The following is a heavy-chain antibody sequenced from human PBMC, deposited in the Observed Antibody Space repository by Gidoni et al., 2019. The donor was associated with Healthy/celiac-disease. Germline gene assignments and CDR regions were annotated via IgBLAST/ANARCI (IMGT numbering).Heavy chain of an antibody. CDR3: AKDISYSSSSGNMDV. CDR1: GFTFVDYA. CDR2: ISGNSGSI. V-gene: IGHV3-9*01. Sequence: EVQLVESGGGLVQPGRSLSLSCAASGFTFVDYAMHWVRQDPGKGLEWVSGISGNSGSICYADSVKGRFTISRDNAKNSLYLQMNSLRAEDTALYYCAKDISYSSSSGNMDVWGKGTTVTVSS. J-gene: IGHJ6*03. D-gene: IGHD6-6*01.